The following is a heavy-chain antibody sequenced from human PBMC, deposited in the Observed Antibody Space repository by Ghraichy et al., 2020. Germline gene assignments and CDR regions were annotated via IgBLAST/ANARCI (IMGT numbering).Heavy chain of an antibody. V-gene: IGHV3-21*06. CDR1: GFTFSHYS. J-gene: IGHJ4*02. Sequence: ESLNISCAASGFTFSHYSMNWVRQAPGKGLEWISSISASGSYKYYADSVKGRFSVSRDNAMNSVFLQMGSLTADDTAVYYCATERVYYGSGSYLDSWGQGTLVTVSS. CDR3: ATERVYYGSGSYLDS. CDR2: ISASGSYK. D-gene: IGHD3-10*01.